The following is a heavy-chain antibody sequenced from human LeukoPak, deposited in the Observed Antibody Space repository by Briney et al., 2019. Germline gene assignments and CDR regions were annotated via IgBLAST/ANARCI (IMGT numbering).Heavy chain of an antibody. CDR2: IIPIFGTA. CDR3: ARTMAAAATPPDY. CDR1: GGTFSSYA. Sequence: GASVKVSCKASGGTFSSYAISWVRQAPGQGLEWMGGIIPIFGTADYAQKFQGRVTITADESTSTAYMELSSLRSEDTAVYYCARTMAAAATPPDYWGQGTLVTVSS. V-gene: IGHV1-69*01. J-gene: IGHJ4*02. D-gene: IGHD6-13*01.